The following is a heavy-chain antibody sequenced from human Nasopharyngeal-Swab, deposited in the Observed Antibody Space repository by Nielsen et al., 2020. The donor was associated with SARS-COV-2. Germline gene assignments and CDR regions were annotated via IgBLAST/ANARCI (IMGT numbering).Heavy chain of an antibody. D-gene: IGHD5-12*01. CDR3: AGGSGYPNPTLDY. J-gene: IGHJ4*02. CDR1: GIIFRSYW. CDR2: INSVGSAT. Sequence: GESLKISCAASGIIFRSYWMHWVRQAPGKGLVWVSRINSVGSATDYADSVKGRFTISRDNAKNMLYLQMNSLRSDDTAVYYCAGGSGYPNPTLDYWGQGTLVTVS. V-gene: IGHV3-74*01.